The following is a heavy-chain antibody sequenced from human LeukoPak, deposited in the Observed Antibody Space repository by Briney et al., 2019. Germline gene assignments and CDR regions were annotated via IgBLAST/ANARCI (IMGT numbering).Heavy chain of an antibody. Sequence: PSETLTLTCTVSGGSIRSGSNSWGWIRQPPGKGLEWIGTFHSSGNTYYNPSLSSRVSVSVDTSKNHFSLNLSLVSAADTALYYCARLPTGFPNWFDSWGQGTLVTASS. V-gene: IGHV4-39*02. CDR2: FHSSGNT. D-gene: IGHD4-17*01. CDR1: GGSIRSGSNS. CDR3: ARLPTGFPNWFDS. J-gene: IGHJ5*01.